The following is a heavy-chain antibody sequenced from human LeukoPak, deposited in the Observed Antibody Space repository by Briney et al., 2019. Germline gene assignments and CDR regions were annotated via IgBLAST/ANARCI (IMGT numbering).Heavy chain of an antibody. CDR3: ARVWSGSYDY. Sequence: SETLSLTCTVSGDSIRSYYCSWIRQPAGKGLEWIGRIYTSGSTSYNPSLKSRVTMSIDTSKNQFSLKLNSVTAADTAVYYCARVWSGSYDYWGQGTLVTVSS. V-gene: IGHV4-4*07. CDR2: IYTSGST. CDR1: GDSIRSYY. J-gene: IGHJ4*02. D-gene: IGHD1-26*01.